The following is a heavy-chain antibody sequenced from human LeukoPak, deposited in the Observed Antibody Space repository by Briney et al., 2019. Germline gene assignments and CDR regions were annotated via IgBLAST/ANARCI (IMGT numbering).Heavy chain of an antibody. CDR1: GFTFSSSS. Sequence: GGSLRLSCAASGFTFSSSSMNWVRQAPGKGLEWVSYISTSSNTIYYADSVKGRLIISRDNAKNSLYLEMNSLRAEDTAVYYCARSGRLESTSSDYWGQGTLVTVSS. V-gene: IGHV3-48*01. J-gene: IGHJ4*02. CDR3: ARSGRLESTSSDY. CDR2: ISTSSNTI. D-gene: IGHD2-2*01.